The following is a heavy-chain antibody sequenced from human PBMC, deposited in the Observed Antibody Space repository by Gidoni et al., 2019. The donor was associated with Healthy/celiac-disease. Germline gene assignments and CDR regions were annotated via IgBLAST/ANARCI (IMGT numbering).Heavy chain of an antibody. CDR1: GCTFSSYS. Sequence: EVQLVYPGAGLVKPGGSLRLTCAASGCTFSSYSMNWVRQGTGKGLAWDSYNSRSSSYIYYADSGKGRFTITRDNAKNSLYLQMNSVRAEDTAVYYCARPYSSGWYAYYDGMDVWGQGTTVTVSS. D-gene: IGHD6-19*01. CDR2: NSRSSSYI. V-gene: IGHV3-21*01. CDR3: ARPYSSGWYAYYDGMDV. J-gene: IGHJ6*02.